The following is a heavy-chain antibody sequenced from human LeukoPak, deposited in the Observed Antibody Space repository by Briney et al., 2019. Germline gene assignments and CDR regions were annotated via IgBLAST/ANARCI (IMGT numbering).Heavy chain of an antibody. J-gene: IGHJ4*02. V-gene: IGHV4-59*05. CDR1: DGSINSFY. CDR3: ASGLDY. D-gene: IGHD3-10*01. CDR2: IYYSGST. Sequence: SETLSLTCTVSDGSINSFYWSWIRQPPGKGLEWIGSIYYSGSTYYNPSLKSRVTISVDTSKNQFSLKLSSVTAADTAVYYCASGLDYWGQGTLVTVSS.